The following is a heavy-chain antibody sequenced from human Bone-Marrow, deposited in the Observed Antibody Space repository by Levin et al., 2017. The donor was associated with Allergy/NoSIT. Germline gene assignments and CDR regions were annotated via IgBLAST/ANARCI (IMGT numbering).Heavy chain of an antibody. V-gene: IGHV1-18*01. D-gene: IGHD3-10*01. J-gene: IGHJ5*02. Sequence: ASVKVSCKASGYAFTTYGISWVRQAPGQGLEWMGWISSNNGNTHYAQNFQGRVTMTTDTSSRPAYMELMSLSSGDTAVYFCAGVRVGRSGAHNHQGWLDPWGQGTLVTVSS. CDR3: AGVRVGRSGAHNHQGWLDP. CDR2: ISSNNGNT. CDR1: GYAFTTYG.